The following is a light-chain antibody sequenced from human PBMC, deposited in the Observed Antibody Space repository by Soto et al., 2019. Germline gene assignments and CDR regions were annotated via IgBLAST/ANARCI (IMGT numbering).Light chain of an antibody. J-gene: IGKJ1*01. CDR1: QSVSIY. CDR2: DAS. V-gene: IGKV3-11*01. Sequence: EIVLTQSPATLSSFPGGRATLSCSASQSVSIYLAWYQQKPGQAPRLLIYDASNRATGIPARFSGSGSGTDFTLTISSLEPEDFAVYYCQQRSNWPRTFGQGTKV. CDR3: QQRSNWPRT.